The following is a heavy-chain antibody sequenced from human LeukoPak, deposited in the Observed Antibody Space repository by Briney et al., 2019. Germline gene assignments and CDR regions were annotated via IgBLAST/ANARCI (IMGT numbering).Heavy chain of an antibody. Sequence: SETLSLTCAVYGGSFSGYYWSWIRQPPRKGLEWIGEINHSGSTNYNPSLKRQVTISVDTSKNQFSLKLSSVPAADTAVYYCARESSYCSSTSCNRAFDYWGQRTLVTVSS. CDR3: ARESSYCSSTSCNRAFDY. V-gene: IGHV4-34*01. J-gene: IGHJ4*02. CDR1: GGSFSGYY. D-gene: IGHD2-2*02. CDR2: INHSGST.